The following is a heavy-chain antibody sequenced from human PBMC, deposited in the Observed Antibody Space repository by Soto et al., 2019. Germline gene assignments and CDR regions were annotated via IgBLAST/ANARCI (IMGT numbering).Heavy chain of an antibody. Sequence: QVQLVQSGAEVKKPGSSVKVSCKTSGGTFGSYAISWVRQAPGQGLEWMGGIIPIFSTPNYAQKFKGRVTITADESTRTAYMELSSLRSEDTAVYYCARPIQYYFDTSAQSAWFDPWGQGTLVTVSS. J-gene: IGHJ5*02. CDR3: ARPIQYYFDTSAQSAWFDP. CDR1: GGTFGSYA. D-gene: IGHD3-22*01. V-gene: IGHV1-69*12. CDR2: IIPIFSTP.